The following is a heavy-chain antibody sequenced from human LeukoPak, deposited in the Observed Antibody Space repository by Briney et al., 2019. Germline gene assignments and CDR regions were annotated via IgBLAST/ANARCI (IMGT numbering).Heavy chain of an antibody. D-gene: IGHD7-27*01. CDR3: ARGVWGSENWFDP. CDR1: GGSFSGYY. V-gene: IGHV4-34*01. CDR2: INHSGST. J-gene: IGHJ5*02. Sequence: SETLSLTCAVYGGSFSGYYWSWIRQPPGKGLEWIGEINHSGSTNYNPSLKSRVTISVDTSKNQFSLKLSPVTAADTAVYYCARGVWGSENWFDPWGQGTLVTVSS.